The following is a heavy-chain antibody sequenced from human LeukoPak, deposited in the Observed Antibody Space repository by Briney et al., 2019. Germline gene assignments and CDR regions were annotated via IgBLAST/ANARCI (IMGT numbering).Heavy chain of an antibody. J-gene: IGHJ3*02. D-gene: IGHD3-3*01. CDR2: ISCDGSSK. CDR1: GFTFSSYG. Sequence: GGSLRLSCAASGFTFSSYGMHWVRQAPGKGLERVAVISCDGSSKCYADSVKGRFTISRDNSKNTLYLQMNSLRAEDTAVYYCAKWPSYYDFWSGYYIPKTDAFDIWGQGTMVTVSS. CDR3: AKWPSYYDFWSGYYIPKTDAFDI. V-gene: IGHV3-30*18.